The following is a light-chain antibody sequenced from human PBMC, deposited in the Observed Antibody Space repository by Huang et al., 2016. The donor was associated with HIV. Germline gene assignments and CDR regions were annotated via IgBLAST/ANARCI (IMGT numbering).Light chain of an antibody. CDR1: QSVSSSY. J-gene: IGKJ5*01. CDR2: DAS. V-gene: IGKV3D-20*01. Sequence: EIVLTQSPATLSLSPEERATLSCGASQSVSSSYLAWYQQKPGLAPRLLIYDASSRATGIPDRSSGSGSGTDFTLTISRLEPEDFAVYYCQQYGSSPITFGQGTRLEIK. CDR3: QQYGSSPIT.